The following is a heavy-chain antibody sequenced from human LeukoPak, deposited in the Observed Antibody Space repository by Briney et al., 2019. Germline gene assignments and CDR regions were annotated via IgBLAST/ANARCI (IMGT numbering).Heavy chain of an antibody. CDR1: GFTFSSYE. J-gene: IGHJ4*02. CDR3: VKASEERYGGNDDYFHH. CDR2: ISSSGSTI. Sequence: GSLRLSCAASGFTFSSYEMNWVRQAPGKGLEWVSYISSSGSTIYYADSVKGRFTISRDNAKKSLYLQMSSLKVEDTALYYCVKASEERYGGNDDYFHHWGQGTPVTVSA. D-gene: IGHD5-12*01. V-gene: IGHV3-48*03.